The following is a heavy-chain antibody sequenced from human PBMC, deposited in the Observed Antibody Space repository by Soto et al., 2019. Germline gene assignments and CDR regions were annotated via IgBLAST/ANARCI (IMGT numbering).Heavy chain of an antibody. D-gene: IGHD1-26*01. V-gene: IGHV1-58*02. J-gene: IGHJ6*02. CDR2: IVVVSGST. CDR1: GFDFGSFG. Sequence: SVKVSCKASGFDFGSFGIQFLRQTRGRGLEWIGWIVVVSGSTNYARHFQGRVAISRDMSSSTAYLDLHDLKSDDTAAYFCSADHPHMAMGWPVWGQGTTVTVSS. CDR3: SADHPHMAMGWPV.